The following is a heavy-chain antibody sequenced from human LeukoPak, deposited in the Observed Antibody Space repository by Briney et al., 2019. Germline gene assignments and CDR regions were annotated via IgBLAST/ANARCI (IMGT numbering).Heavy chain of an antibody. V-gene: IGHV1-18*01. CDR1: GYTFTSYG. Sequence: ASVKVSCRASGYTFTSYGISWVRQAPGQGHEWMGWISAYNGNTNYAQKLQGRVTMTTDTSTSTAYRELRSLRSDDTAVYYCARGLVRYFDWLGVPDYWGQGTLVTVSS. J-gene: IGHJ4*02. CDR3: ARGLVRYFDWLGVPDY. D-gene: IGHD3-9*01. CDR2: ISAYNGNT.